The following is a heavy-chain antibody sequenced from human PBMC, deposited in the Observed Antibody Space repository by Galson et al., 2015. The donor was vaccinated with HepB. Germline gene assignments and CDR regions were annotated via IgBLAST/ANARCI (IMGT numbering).Heavy chain of an antibody. J-gene: IGHJ4*02. V-gene: IGHV3-72*01. CDR2: SRNKPKGYST. D-gene: IGHD4-23*01. CDR1: GFNVRSYY. CDR3: ARSEVTTVVTDFDS. Sequence: SLRLSCAASGFNVRSYYMNWVRRAPGKGLEWVGRSRNKPKGYSTAYAASVKGRFTVSRDDSKNSVFLQMNSLRSEDTAVYYCARSEVTTVVTDFDSWGQGTLVTVSS.